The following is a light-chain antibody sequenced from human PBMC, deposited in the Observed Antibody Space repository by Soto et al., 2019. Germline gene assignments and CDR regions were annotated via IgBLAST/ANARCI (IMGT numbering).Light chain of an antibody. CDR3: QQYNSYSRT. J-gene: IGKJ1*01. CDR2: KAS. Sequence: DIQMTQSPSTLSASVGDRVTITCRASQSISSWLAWYQQKPGKAPKLLIYKASSLESGVPSRFSGSGSGTEFTLTISSLKPDDFATYYCQQYNSYSRTFGQGTKV. CDR1: QSISSW. V-gene: IGKV1-5*03.